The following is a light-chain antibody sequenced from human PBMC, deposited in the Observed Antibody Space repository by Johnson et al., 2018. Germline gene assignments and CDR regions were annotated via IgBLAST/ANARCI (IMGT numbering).Light chain of an antibody. CDR2: ENN. V-gene: IGLV1-51*02. Sequence: QSVLTQPPSVSAAPGQKVTISCSGSSSYIGNNYVSWYQQLPGTAPKLLIYENNKRPSGIPDRSSGSKSGTSATLVITGLPTGDEADYYCGTWDSSLSAGNVFGTGTKVTVL. J-gene: IGLJ1*01. CDR3: GTWDSSLSAGNV. CDR1: SSYIGNNY.